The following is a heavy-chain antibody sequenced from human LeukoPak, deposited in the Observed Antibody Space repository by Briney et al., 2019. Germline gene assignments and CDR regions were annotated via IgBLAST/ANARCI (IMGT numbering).Heavy chain of an antibody. Sequence: GGSLRLFCAASGFTFSSYAMSWVRQAPRKGLELGSAISGSGGSTYYADSVKGRFTISRDNSKNTLYLQMNSLRAEDTAVYYCAKGPSPLTTYYYYGMDVWGQGTTATVSS. CDR2: ISGSGGST. V-gene: IGHV3-23*01. CDR1: GFTFSSYA. J-gene: IGHJ6*02. D-gene: IGHD4-17*01. CDR3: AKGPSPLTTYYYYGMDV.